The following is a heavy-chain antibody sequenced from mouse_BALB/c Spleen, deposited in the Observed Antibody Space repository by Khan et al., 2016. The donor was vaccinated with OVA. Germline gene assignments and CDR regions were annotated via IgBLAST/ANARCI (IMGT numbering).Heavy chain of an antibody. Sequence: EVKLEESGPGLVKPSQSLSLTCTVTGYSITSDYAWNWIRQFPGNKLEWMGYITYSGSTSYHPSLKSRISITRDTSKNQFFLQLNSGTTEDTATYYCAGGRTYWGQGTLVTVSA. CDR2: ITYSGST. J-gene: IGHJ3*01. D-gene: IGHD3-3*01. V-gene: IGHV3-2*02. CDR1: GYSITSDYA. CDR3: AGGRTY.